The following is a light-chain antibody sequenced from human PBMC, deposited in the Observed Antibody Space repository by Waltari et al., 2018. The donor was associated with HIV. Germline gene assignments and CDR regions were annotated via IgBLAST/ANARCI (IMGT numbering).Light chain of an antibody. V-gene: IGLV1-51*01. J-gene: IGLJ3*02. Sequence: QSVLTQPPSVSAAPGQKVTISCFGSSPNIRSRSFSWYQRLPGTAPKLLIYDDNERPSGIPDRFAASRSGTSATLGIAGLQTGDEADYYCVTWDHSLGAVVFGGGTKLTVL. CDR3: VTWDHSLGAVV. CDR1: SPNIRSRS. CDR2: DDN.